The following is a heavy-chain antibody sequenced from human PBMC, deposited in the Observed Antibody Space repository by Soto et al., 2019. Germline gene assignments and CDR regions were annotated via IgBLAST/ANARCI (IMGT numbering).Heavy chain of an antibody. Sequence: ASVKVSCKASGYTFSGYYIHWLRQAPGQGLEWMGWINPDSGGTNYAQKFQGRVTVTRDTPTSTAYMELSRLTSDDTAVYYCARSLTEAYCTMTGCYTRPLYDMDVWGQVTTI. V-gene: IGHV1-2*02. CDR1: GYTFSGYY. J-gene: IGHJ6*02. D-gene: IGHD2-2*02. CDR2: INPDSGGT. CDR3: ARSLTEAYCTMTGCYTRPLYDMDV.